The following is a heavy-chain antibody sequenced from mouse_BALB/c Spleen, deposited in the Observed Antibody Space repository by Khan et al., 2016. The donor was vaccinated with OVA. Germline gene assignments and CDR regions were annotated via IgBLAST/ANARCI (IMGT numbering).Heavy chain of an antibody. D-gene: IGHD1-1*01. V-gene: IGHV5-9-3*01. J-gene: IGHJ3*01. Sequence: EVELVESGGDLVKPGGSLKLSCAASGFTFSTFAMSWVRQTPEKRLEWVATINSDGDYIYYPDSVKGRFTISIDNAKNTLYLQMSSLRSENTAMYYCARHNYGPFAYWGQGTLVTVSA. CDR3: ARHNYGPFAY. CDR1: GFTFSTFA. CDR2: INSDGDYI.